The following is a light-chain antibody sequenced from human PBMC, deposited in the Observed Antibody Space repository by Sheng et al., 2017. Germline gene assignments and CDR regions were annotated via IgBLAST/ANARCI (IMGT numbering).Light chain of an antibody. CDR1: QSVSSSY. CDR2: GAS. CDR3: QHYGSSPYT. J-gene: IGKJ2*01. Sequence: EIVLTQSPGTLSLSPGESATLSCRASQSVSSSYLAWYQQKPGQAPRLLIYGASIRATGIPDRFSGSGSGTDFTLTISRLEPEDFAVYYCQHYGSSPYTFGQGTKLEIK. V-gene: IGKV3-20*01.